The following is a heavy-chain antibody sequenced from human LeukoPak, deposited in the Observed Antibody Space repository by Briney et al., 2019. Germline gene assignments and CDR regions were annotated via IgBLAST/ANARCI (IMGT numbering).Heavy chain of an antibody. CDR2: IISGANT. CDR3: ARDIQLST. CDR1: GFTFRDSA. Sequence: PGGALRLSCAGSGFTFRDSAMTWVRQAPGKGLEWVSLIISGANTYYADSVKGRFTISRDNSKDTLYLKMNSLRGEDTAIYYCARDIQLSTWGLGTMVTVSS. J-gene: IGHJ3*01. V-gene: IGHV3-23*01. D-gene: IGHD5-24*01.